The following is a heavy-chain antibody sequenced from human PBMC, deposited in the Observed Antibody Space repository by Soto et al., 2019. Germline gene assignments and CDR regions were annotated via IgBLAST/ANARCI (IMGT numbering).Heavy chain of an antibody. Sequence: SETLSLTCTVSGGSISGSSYYWGWIRQPPGKGLEWIGTIYYSGNTYYNPSLRSRVTISVDTSKSQFSLRLSSVTAADTSVYYCARGKDYVWGTLGQGKLVTV. D-gene: IGHD3-16*01. CDR3: ARGKDYVWGT. CDR1: GGSISGSSYY. J-gene: IGHJ5*02. CDR2: IYYSGNT. V-gene: IGHV4-39*01.